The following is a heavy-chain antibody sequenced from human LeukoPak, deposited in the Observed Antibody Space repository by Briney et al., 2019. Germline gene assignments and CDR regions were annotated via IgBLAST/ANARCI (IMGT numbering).Heavy chain of an antibody. J-gene: IGHJ4*02. CDR1: GFTFSTYW. V-gene: IGHV3-33*08. CDR3: ANSLYFDARGYQVDY. D-gene: IGHD3-22*01. Sequence: GGSLRLSCAASGFTFSTYWMNWVRQAPGKGLEWVAVIWYDGSNKYYADSVKGRFTISRDNSKNTLYLQMNGLRAEDTAVYYCANSLYFDARGYQVDYWGQGTLVTVSS. CDR2: IWYDGSNK.